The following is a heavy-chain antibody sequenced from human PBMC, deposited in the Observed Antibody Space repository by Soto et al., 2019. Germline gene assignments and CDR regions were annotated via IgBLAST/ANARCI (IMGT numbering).Heavy chain of an antibody. J-gene: IGHJ5*02. CDR3: ARESGDYGPMGWFDP. CDR2: IYYSGST. CDR1: GGSISSYY. D-gene: IGHD4-17*01. V-gene: IGHV4-59*01. Sequence: SETLSLTCTVSGGSISSYYWSWIRQPPGKGLEWIGYIYYSGSTNYNPSLKSRVTISVDTSKNQFSLKLSSVTAADTAVYYCARESGDYGPMGWFDPWGQGTLVTVSS.